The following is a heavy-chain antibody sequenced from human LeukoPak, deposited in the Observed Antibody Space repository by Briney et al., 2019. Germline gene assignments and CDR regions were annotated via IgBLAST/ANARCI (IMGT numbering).Heavy chain of an antibody. Sequence: GASVKVSCKASGYTFTGYYMHWARQAPGQGLEWMGWINPNSGGTSYAQKFQGRVTMTRDTSISTAYMELSRLRSDDTAVYYCARVGENDFWSGHDEPLFDYWGQGILVTVSS. V-gene: IGHV1-2*02. D-gene: IGHD3-3*01. CDR2: INPNSGGT. J-gene: IGHJ4*02. CDR1: GYTFTGYY. CDR3: ARVGENDFWSGHDEPLFDY.